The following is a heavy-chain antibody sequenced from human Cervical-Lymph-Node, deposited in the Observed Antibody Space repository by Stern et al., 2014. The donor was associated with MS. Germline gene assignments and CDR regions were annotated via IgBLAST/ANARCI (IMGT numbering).Heavy chain of an antibody. J-gene: IGHJ3*02. CDR1: GFTFTSSA. Sequence: QLVESGPEVKKPGTSVKVSCKASGFTFTSSAVQWVRQARGQRLEWRGWIGVGSGNTNYAQKFQERVTITRDMSTSTAYMELSSLRSEDTAVYYCAAEPMYYYDSVGAFDIWGQGTMVTVSS. D-gene: IGHD3-22*01. V-gene: IGHV1-58*01. CDR3: AAEPMYYYDSVGAFDI. CDR2: IGVGSGNT.